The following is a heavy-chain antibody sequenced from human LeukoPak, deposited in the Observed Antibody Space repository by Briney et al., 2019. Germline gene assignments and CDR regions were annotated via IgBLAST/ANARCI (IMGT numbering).Heavy chain of an antibody. CDR3: ARDRSETTNTAP. D-gene: IGHD1-7*01. CDR1: GFTFSSYS. J-gene: IGHJ4*02. CDR2: ISSSSSYI. Sequence: GGSLRLSCAASGFTFSSYSMTWVRQAPGKGLEWVSSISSSSSYIYYADSVKGRFTISRDNAKNSLYLQMNSLRAEDTAVYYCARDRSETTNTAPWGQGTLVTVSS. V-gene: IGHV3-21*01.